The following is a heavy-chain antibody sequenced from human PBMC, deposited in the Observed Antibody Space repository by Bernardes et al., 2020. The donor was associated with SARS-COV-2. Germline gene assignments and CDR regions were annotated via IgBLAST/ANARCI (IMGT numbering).Heavy chain of an antibody. CDR1: GFIFTSYY. CDR3: ARAHPQTFDY. V-gene: IGHV1-46*01. J-gene: IGHJ4*02. Sequence: ASVKVSCKASGFIFTSYYMHWVRQTPGQGLEWMGIMGPSGDSTSYAQKFQGRVTMARDTSTTTVYMELSSLTSEDTAIYYCARAHPQTFDYWGQGTLVTVSS. CDR2: MGPSGDST.